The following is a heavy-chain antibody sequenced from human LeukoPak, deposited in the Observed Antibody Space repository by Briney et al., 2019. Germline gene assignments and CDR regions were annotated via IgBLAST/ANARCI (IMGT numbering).Heavy chain of an antibody. CDR1: GFTFSSYA. Sequence: SGGSLRLSCAASGFTFSSYAMSWVRQAPGKGLEWVSAISGSGGSTYYADSVKGRFTISRDNSKNTLYLQMNSLRAEDTAVYYCAKDRGDIVVVPAAIDYWGQGTLVTVSS. V-gene: IGHV3-23*01. D-gene: IGHD2-2*02. J-gene: IGHJ4*02. CDR2: ISGSGGST. CDR3: AKDRGDIVVVPAAIDY.